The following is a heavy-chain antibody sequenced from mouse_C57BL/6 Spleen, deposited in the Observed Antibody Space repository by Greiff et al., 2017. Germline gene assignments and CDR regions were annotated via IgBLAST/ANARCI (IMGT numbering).Heavy chain of an antibody. CDR1: GFTFSDYG. CDR3: ARYGYYDAMDY. D-gene: IGHD2-2*01. J-gene: IGHJ4*01. V-gene: IGHV5-17*01. CDR2: ISSGSSTI. Sequence: EVQRVESGGGLVKPGGSLKLSCAASGFTFSDYGMHWVRQAPEKGLEWVAYISSGSSTIYYADTVKGRFTISRDNAKNTLFLQMTSLRSEDTALYYCARYGYYDAMDYWGQGTSVTVSS.